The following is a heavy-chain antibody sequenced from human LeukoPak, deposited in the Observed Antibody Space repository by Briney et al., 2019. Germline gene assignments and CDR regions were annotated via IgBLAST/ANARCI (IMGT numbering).Heavy chain of an antibody. CDR2: IKQDGSEK. V-gene: IGHV3-7*05. J-gene: IGHJ1*01. Sequence: PGGSLRLSCAASGFTFSNHWMSWVRQAPGKGLEWVANIKQDGSEKYYVDSVKGRFTISRDNAKNSLYLQMNSLRAEDTAVYYSSLEGSSWYRYFQHWGQGTLVTVSS. CDR1: GFTFSNHW. D-gene: IGHD6-13*01. CDR3: SLEGSSWYRYFQH.